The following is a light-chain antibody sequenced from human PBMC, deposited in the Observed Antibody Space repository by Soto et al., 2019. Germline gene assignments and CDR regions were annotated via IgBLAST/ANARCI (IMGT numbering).Light chain of an antibody. J-gene: IGKJ1*01. CDR2: SAS. CDR1: QGISSW. V-gene: IGKV1-12*01. CDR3: QQSYSIPHT. Sequence: DIQMTQSPSSVSASVGARVTISSRASQGISSWLAWYQQKPGKAPSLLIYSASTLYSGVPSRFSGSGSGTDFTLTVSSLQPEDFATYDCQQSYSIPHTFGPGTKVDIK.